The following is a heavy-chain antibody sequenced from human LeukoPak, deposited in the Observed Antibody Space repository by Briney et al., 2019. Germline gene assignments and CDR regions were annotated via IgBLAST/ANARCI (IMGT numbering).Heavy chain of an antibody. D-gene: IGHD2-2*01. CDR1: GFTFSSYA. J-gene: IGHJ1*01. CDR2: ISYDGSNK. V-gene: IGHV3-30-3*01. CDR3: ARGPYVVPAGTTAAEYFQH. Sequence: GGSLRLSCAASGFTFSSYAMHWVRQAPGKGLEWVAVISYDGSNKYYADSVKGRFTISRDNSKNTLYLQMNSRRAEDTAVYYCARGPYVVPAGTTAAEYFQHWGQGTLVTVSS.